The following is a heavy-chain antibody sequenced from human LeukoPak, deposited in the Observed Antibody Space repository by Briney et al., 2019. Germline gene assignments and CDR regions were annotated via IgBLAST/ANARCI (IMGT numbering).Heavy chain of an antibody. Sequence: ASVKVSCKASGYTFTSNYIHWVRQAPGQGLEWMGMIYPRDGSTSYAQKFQGRVTITRDTSASTAYMELSSLRSEDTAVYYCARDRSGSGSYYPYGMDVWGQGTTVTVSS. CDR3: ARDRSGSGSYYPYGMDV. V-gene: IGHV1-46*01. D-gene: IGHD3-10*01. J-gene: IGHJ6*02. CDR1: GYTFTSNY. CDR2: IYPRDGST.